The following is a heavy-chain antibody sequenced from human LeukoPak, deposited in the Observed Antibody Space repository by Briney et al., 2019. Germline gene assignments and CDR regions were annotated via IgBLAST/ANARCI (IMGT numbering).Heavy chain of an antibody. CDR2: ISAYNGNT. D-gene: IGHD4-17*01. J-gene: IGHJ2*01. V-gene: IGHV1-18*01. Sequence: GASVKVSCKASGYTFTSYGISWVRQAPGQRLEWMGWISAYNGNTNYAQKLQGRVSMTTDTSTSTAYMELRSLRSDDTAVYYCARVWGPSYGDDFDLWGRGTLVTVSS. CDR1: GYTFTSYG. CDR3: ARVWGPSYGDDFDL.